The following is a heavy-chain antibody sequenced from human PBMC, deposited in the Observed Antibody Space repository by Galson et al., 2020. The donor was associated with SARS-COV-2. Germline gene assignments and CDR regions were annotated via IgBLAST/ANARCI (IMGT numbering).Heavy chain of an antibody. Sequence: GESLKISCKGSGYTFNNYWIGWVRQMPGKGLEWMGIIYPGDSDTRYSPSFQGPVTISADKSISTAYLQWSSLKASDTAMYYCARQHYDILTGYYKVDYWGQGTRVTVSS. CDR1: GYTFNNYW. D-gene: IGHD3-9*01. J-gene: IGHJ4*02. V-gene: IGHV5-51*01. CDR2: IYPGDSDT. CDR3: ARQHYDILTGYYKVDY.